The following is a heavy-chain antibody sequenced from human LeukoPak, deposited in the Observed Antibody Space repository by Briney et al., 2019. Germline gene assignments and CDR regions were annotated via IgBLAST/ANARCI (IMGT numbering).Heavy chain of an antibody. V-gene: IGHV1-69*04. D-gene: IGHD4-11*01. Sequence: SGKVSCKASGYTFTSYGISWVRQAPGQGLEWMGRIIPILGIADYAQKFQGRVTITADKSTSTAYMELSSLRSEDTAVYYCARGVTTWGMDVWGQGTTVTVSS. J-gene: IGHJ6*02. CDR3: ARGVTTWGMDV. CDR1: GYTFTSYG. CDR2: IIPILGIA.